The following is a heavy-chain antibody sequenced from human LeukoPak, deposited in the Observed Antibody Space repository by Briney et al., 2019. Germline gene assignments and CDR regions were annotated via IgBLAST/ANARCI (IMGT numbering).Heavy chain of an antibody. D-gene: IGHD3-22*01. CDR1: GYTFTGYY. Sequence: ASVKVSCKASGYTFTGYYMHWVRQAPGQGLEWMGRINPNSGGTNYAQRFQGRVTMTRDTSISTAYMELSRLRSDDTAVYYCAISQITMIVVVITEYFQHWGQGTLVTVSS. V-gene: IGHV1-2*06. CDR2: INPNSGGT. J-gene: IGHJ1*01. CDR3: AISQITMIVVVITEYFQH.